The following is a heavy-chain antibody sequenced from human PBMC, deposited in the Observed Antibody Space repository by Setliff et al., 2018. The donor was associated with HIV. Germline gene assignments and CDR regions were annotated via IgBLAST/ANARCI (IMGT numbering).Heavy chain of an antibody. V-gene: IGHV1-2*02. J-gene: IGHJ4*02. CDR1: GYSFTDYP. CDR3: ARGIQWSSAWYGY. CDR2: INPNSGGT. D-gene: IGHD6-19*01. Sequence: ASVKVSCKASGYSFTDYPLHWVRQVPGHGREWMGWINPNSGGTNYAQRFQGRVTMTRDTSISTAYMELSRLRSEDTAVYCCARGIQWSSAWYGYWGKGTLVTVSS.